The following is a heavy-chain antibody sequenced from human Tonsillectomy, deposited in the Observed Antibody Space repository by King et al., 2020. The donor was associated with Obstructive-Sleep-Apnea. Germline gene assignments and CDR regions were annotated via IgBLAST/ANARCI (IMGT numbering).Heavy chain of an antibody. CDR3: ARDRGSSWYGISDY. V-gene: IGHV3-66*01. CDR2: IYSGGST. Sequence: VQLVESGGGLVQPGGSLRLSCAASGFTVSSNYMSWVRQAPGKGLEWVSVIYSGGSTYYADSVKGRFTISRDNSKNTLYLQMNSLRAEDTAVYYCARDRGSSWYGISDYWGQGPLVTVSS. D-gene: IGHD6-13*01. J-gene: IGHJ4*02. CDR1: GFTVSSNY.